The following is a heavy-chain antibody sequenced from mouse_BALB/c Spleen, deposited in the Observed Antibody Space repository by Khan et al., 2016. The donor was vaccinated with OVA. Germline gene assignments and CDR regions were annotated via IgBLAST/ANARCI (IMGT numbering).Heavy chain of an antibody. CDR2: ISGDSNTI. D-gene: IGHD1-1*01. CDR3: ATSYFYGYYFDY. J-gene: IGHJ2*01. V-gene: IGHV5-17*02. Sequence: EVELVESGGGLVQPGGSRKLSCAASGFTFNNYGMHWVRQAPEKGLEWVAYISGDSNTIYYVASVKGRFTISSDNPKNTLFLQMTSLMSEDTAMYYCATSYFYGYYFDYWGPGTTLTVS. CDR1: GFTFNNYG.